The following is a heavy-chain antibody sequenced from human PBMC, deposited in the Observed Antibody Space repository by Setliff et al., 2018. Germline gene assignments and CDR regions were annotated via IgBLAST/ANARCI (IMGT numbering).Heavy chain of an antibody. Sequence: PGGSLRLSCAASGFTFSNCWMQWVRQAPGKGLEWVSVIYSGGSTYYADSVKGRFTISRDNSKNTLYLHMSSLRSEDTAVYYCASTYSSGWYGGYWGQGTLVTVSS. D-gene: IGHD6-19*01. CDR1: GFTFSNCW. J-gene: IGHJ4*02. V-gene: IGHV3-66*01. CDR2: IYSGGST. CDR3: ASTYSSGWYGGY.